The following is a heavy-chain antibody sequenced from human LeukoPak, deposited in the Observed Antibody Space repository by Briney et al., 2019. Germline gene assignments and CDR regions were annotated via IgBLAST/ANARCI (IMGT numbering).Heavy chain of an antibody. CDR3: AAVVGATMYYFDY. V-gene: IGHV1-24*01. CDR1: GYTLTGLS. Sequence: ASVKVSCKVSGYTLTGLSMHWVRQAPGKGLEWMGGFDPEDGETIYAQKFQGRVTMTEDTSTDTAYMELSSLRSEDTAVYYCAAVVGATMYYFDYWGQGTLVTVSS. D-gene: IGHD1-26*01. CDR2: FDPEDGET. J-gene: IGHJ4*02.